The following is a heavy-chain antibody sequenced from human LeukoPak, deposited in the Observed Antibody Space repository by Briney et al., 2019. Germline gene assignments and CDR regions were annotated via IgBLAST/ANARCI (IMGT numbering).Heavy chain of an antibody. Sequence: PSETLSLTRTVSRGCLSSYYWSWIRQPPGYGLELIGYVYYSGSTNYNHSLKSRVTISLDTSKNQFSLKLSSVSAADTAVYYCARGHSGTFDYWGQGTLVTVSS. CDR3: ARGHSGTFDY. J-gene: IGHJ4*02. V-gene: IGHV4-59*01. CDR2: VYYSGST. D-gene: IGHD2-15*01. CDR1: RGCLSSYY.